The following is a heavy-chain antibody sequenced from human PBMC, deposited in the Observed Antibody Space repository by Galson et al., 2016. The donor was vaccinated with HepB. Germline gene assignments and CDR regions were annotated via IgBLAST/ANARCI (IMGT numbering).Heavy chain of an antibody. CDR2: IYPGDSDT. D-gene: IGHD3-3*01. J-gene: IGHJ4*02. V-gene: IGHV5-51*01. CDR3: APSFRVLEWFLPY. Sequence: QSGAEVKKPGESLKISCKGSGYSFTRYWIGWVRQMPGKGLEWMGIIYPGDSDTRYSPSFQGQVTISADKSISTDYLQWNSLKASDTAMYYCAPSFRVLEWFLPYWGQGTLVTVSS. CDR1: GYSFTRYW.